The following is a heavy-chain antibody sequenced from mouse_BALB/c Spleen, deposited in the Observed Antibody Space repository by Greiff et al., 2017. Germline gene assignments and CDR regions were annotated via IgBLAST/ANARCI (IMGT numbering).Heavy chain of an antibody. V-gene: IGHV1S81*02. CDR2: INPSNGGT. CDR3: ARDSSGYVDAY. J-gene: IGHJ3*01. CDR1: GYTFTSYY. D-gene: IGHD3-2*01. Sequence: QVQLQQSGAELVKPGASVKLSCKASGYTFTSYYMYWVKQRPGQGLQWIGEINPSNGGTNFNEKFKSKATLTVDKSSSTAYMQLSSLTSEDSAVYYCARDSSGYVDAYWGQGTLVTVSA.